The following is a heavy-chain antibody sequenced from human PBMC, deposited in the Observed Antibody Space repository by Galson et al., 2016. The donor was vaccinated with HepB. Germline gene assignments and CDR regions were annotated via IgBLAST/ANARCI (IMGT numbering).Heavy chain of an antibody. CDR2: ISGGGDSV. V-gene: IGHV3-11*01. D-gene: IGHD3-3*01. Sequence: SLRLSCAASGFTFSDYYMNWIRQTPERGLEWVSYISGGGDSVSYADSVKGRFTISRDNARNSLYLQMSSQRAEDTAVYYCARDFGGRLLEWFFDNWGQGTLVSVSA. J-gene: IGHJ4*02. CDR1: GFTFSDYY. CDR3: ARDFGGRLLEWFFDN.